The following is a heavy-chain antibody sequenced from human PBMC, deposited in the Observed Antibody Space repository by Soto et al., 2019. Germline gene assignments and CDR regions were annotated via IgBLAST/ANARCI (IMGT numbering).Heavy chain of an antibody. Sequence: SETLSLTCTVSGGSISSYYWSWIRQPPGKGLEWIGYIYYSGSTNYNPSLKSRVTISVDTSKNQFSLKLSSVTAADTAVYYCARAFLYGDLFDYWGQGTLVTVSS. CDR3: ARAFLYGDLFDY. V-gene: IGHV4-59*01. CDR2: IYYSGST. D-gene: IGHD4-17*01. J-gene: IGHJ4*02. CDR1: GGSISSYY.